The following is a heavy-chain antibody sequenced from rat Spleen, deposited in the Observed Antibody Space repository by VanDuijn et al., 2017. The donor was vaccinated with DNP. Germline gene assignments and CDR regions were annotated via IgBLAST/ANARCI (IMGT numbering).Heavy chain of an antibody. D-gene: IGHD1-4*01. J-gene: IGHJ2*01. CDR3: TTTRVSSYFDY. CDR2: ISSDVIST. V-gene: IGHV5-20*01. CDR1: GFTFNNYH. Sequence: EVQLVESGGGFVRPGGSLKLSCAASGFTFNNYHMAWVRQAPTKGLEWVASISSDVISTYYENSVKGRFTISRDNAKSTLYLQMDSLRSEDTAPYYCTTTRVSSYFDYWGQGVMVSVSS.